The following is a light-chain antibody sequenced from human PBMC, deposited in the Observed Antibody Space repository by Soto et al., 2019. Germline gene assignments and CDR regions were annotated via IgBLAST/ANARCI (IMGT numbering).Light chain of an antibody. J-gene: IGLJ1*01. CDR1: SSDVGAYNY. CDR2: GVS. V-gene: IGLV2-14*01. CDR3: SSYTTSRAYV. Sequence: QSVLTQPASVSGSPGRSIIISCTGTSSDVGAYNYVSWYQQQSGKAPKLMIHGVSNRPSGVSNRFSGSKSGNTASLTISGLQAEDEADYYCSSYTTSRAYVFGIGTKVTVL.